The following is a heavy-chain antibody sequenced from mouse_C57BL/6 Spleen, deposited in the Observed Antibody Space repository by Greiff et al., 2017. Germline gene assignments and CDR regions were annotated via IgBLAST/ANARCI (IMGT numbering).Heavy chain of an antibody. Sequence: VQLQQSGAELMKPGASVKLSCKATGYTFTGYWIEWVKQRPGHGLEWIGEILPGSGSTNYNDKFKGKATFTADTSSNTAYMQRSSLTTEDSAIYYCARSYGSSFYWYFDVWGTGTTVTVSS. V-gene: IGHV1-9*01. CDR2: ILPGSGST. CDR3: ARSYGSSFYWYFDV. D-gene: IGHD1-1*01. CDR1: GYTFTGYW. J-gene: IGHJ1*03.